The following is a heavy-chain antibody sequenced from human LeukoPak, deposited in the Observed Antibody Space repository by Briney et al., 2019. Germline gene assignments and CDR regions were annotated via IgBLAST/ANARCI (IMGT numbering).Heavy chain of an antibody. CDR3: ASIGGEQNDY. CDR1: GGSISSYY. D-gene: IGHD1/OR15-1a*01. V-gene: IGHV4-59*01. Sequence: SETLSLTCTVSGGSISSYYWSWIRQPPGKGLEWIGYIYYSGSTNYDPCLKSRVTISVDTSKNQFSLKLSSVTAADTAVYYCASIGGEQNDYWGQGTLVTVSS. CDR2: IYYSGST. J-gene: IGHJ4*02.